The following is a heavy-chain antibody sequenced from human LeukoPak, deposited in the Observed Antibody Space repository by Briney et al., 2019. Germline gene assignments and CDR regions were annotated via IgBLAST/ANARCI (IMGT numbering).Heavy chain of an antibody. J-gene: IGHJ5*02. CDR1: GYTFTSYY. Sequence: ASVKVSCKASGYTFTSYYMHWVRQAPGQGLEWMGIINPSGGSTSYAQKFQGRVTMTRDTSTSTVYMELSSLRSEDTAVYYCAGVYGGYVRTNWFDPWGQGTLVTVSS. D-gene: IGHD5-12*01. CDR2: INPSGGST. V-gene: IGHV1-46*01. CDR3: AGVYGGYVRTNWFDP.